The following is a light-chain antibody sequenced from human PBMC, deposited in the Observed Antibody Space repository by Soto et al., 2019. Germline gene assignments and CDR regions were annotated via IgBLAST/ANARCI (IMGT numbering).Light chain of an antibody. CDR2: GAS. J-gene: IGKJ1*01. CDR1: QSVNNH. CDR3: QQYNDWPPWT. Sequence: EIVMTQSPPTLPVSPGERATLSCRASQSVNNHLAWYQQKPGQAPRLLIYGASTRATGIAARFSGSGSGTEFTLTISSLQSEDFAVYYCQQYNDWPPWTFGQGTKVDIK. V-gene: IGKV3-15*01.